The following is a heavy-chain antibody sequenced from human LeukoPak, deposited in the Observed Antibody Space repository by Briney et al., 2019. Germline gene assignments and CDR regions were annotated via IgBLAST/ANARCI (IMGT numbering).Heavy chain of an antibody. V-gene: IGHV3-21*01. J-gene: IGHJ4*02. CDR2: ISSSSSYI. D-gene: IGHD6-13*01. CDR3: ARGSIAAVGDY. CDR1: GFTFSSYS. Sequence: GGSLRLSCAASGFTFSSYSMNWVRQAPGKGLEWVSSISSSSSYIYYADSVKGRFTISGDDAKNSLYLQMNSLRAEDTAVYYCARGSIAAVGDYWGQGTLVTVSS.